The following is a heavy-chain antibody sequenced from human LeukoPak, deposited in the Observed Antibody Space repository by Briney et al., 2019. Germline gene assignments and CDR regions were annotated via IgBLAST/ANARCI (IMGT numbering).Heavy chain of an antibody. Sequence: SETLSLTCTVSGGSISSHYWSWIRQPPGKGLEWIGYIYYSGSTNYNPSLKSRVPISVDTSKNQFSLKLSSVTAADTAVYYCARTKYGDYFDDWGQGTLVTVSS. CDR2: IYYSGST. D-gene: IGHD4-17*01. V-gene: IGHV4-59*11. CDR1: GGSISSHY. J-gene: IGHJ4*02. CDR3: ARTKYGDYFDD.